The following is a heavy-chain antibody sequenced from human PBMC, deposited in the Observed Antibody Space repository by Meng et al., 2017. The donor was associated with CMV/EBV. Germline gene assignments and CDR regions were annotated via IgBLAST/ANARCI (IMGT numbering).Heavy chain of an antibody. V-gene: IGHV5-51*01. Sequence: GESLKISCKGSGYSFTSYWIGWVRQTPEKGLEWMGIMYPRDSDIRYSPSFQGQVTISADKSISTAYLQWSTLKASDTAIYYCARPTVVGGRPRTFDYWGQGTPVTVSS. D-gene: IGHD3-16*01. CDR1: GYSFTSYW. CDR3: ARPTVVGGRPRTFDY. J-gene: IGHJ4*02. CDR2: MYPRDSDI.